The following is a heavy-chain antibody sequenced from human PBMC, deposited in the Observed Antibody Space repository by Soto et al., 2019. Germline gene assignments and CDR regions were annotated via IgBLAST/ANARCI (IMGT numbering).Heavy chain of an antibody. D-gene: IGHD5-12*01. CDR3: ARGGPERWLQPYDAFDI. CDR2: INPNSGGT. J-gene: IGHJ3*02. CDR1: GYTFTGYY. Sequence: GASVKVSCKASGYTFTGYYMHWVRQAPGRGLEWMGWINPNSGGTNYAQKFQGRVTMTRDTSISTAYMELSRLRSDDTAVYYCARGGPERWLQPYDAFDIWGQGTMVTVSS. V-gene: IGHV1-2*02.